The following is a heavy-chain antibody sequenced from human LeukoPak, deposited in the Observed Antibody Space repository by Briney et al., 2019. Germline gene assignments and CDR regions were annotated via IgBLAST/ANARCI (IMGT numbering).Heavy chain of an antibody. CDR2: VNLQGST. J-gene: IGHJ4*02. Sequence: SETLSLTCGVSGGSITSINYWTWIRQPPGKGLEWIGEVNLQGSTNHNPSLMGRVAISVDMSENHISLQLTSVTAADTAVYYCAREGGPYRPLDYSGQGTLVTVSS. CDR1: GGSITSINY. CDR3: AREGGPYRPLDY. V-gene: IGHV4-4*02.